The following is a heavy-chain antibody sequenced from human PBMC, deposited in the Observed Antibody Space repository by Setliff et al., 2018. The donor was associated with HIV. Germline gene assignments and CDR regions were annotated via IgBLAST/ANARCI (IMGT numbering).Heavy chain of an antibody. V-gene: IGHV3-30*02. CDR1: GFTFNNYW. Sequence: GGSLRLSCESSGFTFNNYWMSWVRQAPGKRPEWVAFIRYDGSNKYYADSVKGRFTISRDNSKNTLYLQMNSLRAEDTAVYYCARDYVWGRRAFDIWGPGTMVTVSS. D-gene: IGHD3-16*01. J-gene: IGHJ3*02. CDR2: IRYDGSNK. CDR3: ARDYVWGRRAFDI.